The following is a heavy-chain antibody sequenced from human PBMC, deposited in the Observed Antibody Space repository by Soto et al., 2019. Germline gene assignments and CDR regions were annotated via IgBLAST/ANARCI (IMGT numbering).Heavy chain of an antibody. CDR2: IVVGSGNT. CDR1: GFTFTSSA. J-gene: IGHJ4*02. V-gene: IGHV1-58*01. D-gene: IGHD3-22*01. Sequence: ASVKVSCKASGFTFTSSAVQWVRQARGQRLEWIGWIVVGSGNTNYAQKFQERVTITRDMSTSTAYMELGSLRSEDTAVYYCAAATYYYDSSGYYYVGGLDYWGQGTLVTVSS. CDR3: AAATYYYDSSGYYYVGGLDY.